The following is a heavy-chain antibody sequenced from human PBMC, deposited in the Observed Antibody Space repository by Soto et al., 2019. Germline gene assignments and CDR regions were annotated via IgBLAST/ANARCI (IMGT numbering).Heavy chain of an antibody. V-gene: IGHV4-34*01. D-gene: IGHD3-10*01. J-gene: IGHJ6*03. CDR3: ASTARITTVRGVKYYYYYYMDV. CDR1: GGSFSGYY. Sequence: SETLSLTCAVYGGSFSGYYWSWIRQPPGKGLEWIGEINHSGSTNYNPSLKSRVTISVDTSKNQFSLKLSSVTAADTAVYYCASTARITTVRGVKYYYYYYMDVWGKGTTVTVSS. CDR2: INHSGST.